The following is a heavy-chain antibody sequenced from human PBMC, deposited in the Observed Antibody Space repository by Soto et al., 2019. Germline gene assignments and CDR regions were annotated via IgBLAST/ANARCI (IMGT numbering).Heavy chain of an antibody. D-gene: IGHD1-26*01. CDR1: GGTFSSYA. CDR3: SRDRRYVGATTMDY. CDR2: IIPIFGTA. Sequence: QVQLVQSGAEVKKPGSSVKVSCKASGGTFSSYAISWVRQAPGQGLEWMGGIIPIFGTANYAQKFQGRVTITADESTSTAYIELSILRSEDTAVYYCSRDRRYVGATTMDYWGQGTLVTVSS. J-gene: IGHJ4*02. V-gene: IGHV1-69*01.